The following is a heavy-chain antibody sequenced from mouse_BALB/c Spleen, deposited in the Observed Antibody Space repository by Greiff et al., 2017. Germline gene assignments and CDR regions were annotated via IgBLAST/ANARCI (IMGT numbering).Heavy chain of an antibody. Sequence: EVMLVESGGGLVQPGGSRKLSCAASGFTFSSFGMHWVRQAPEKGLEWVAYISSGSSTIYYADTVKGRFTISRDNPKNTLFLQMTSLRSEDTAMYYCARGGATATAWFAYWGQGTLVTVSA. CDR3: ARGGATATAWFAY. CDR1: GFTFSSFG. J-gene: IGHJ3*01. D-gene: IGHD1-2*01. V-gene: IGHV5-17*02. CDR2: ISSGSSTI.